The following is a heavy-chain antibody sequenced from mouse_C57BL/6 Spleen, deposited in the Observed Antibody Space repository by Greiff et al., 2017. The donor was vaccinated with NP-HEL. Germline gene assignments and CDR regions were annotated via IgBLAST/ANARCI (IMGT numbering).Heavy chain of an antibody. D-gene: IGHD1-1*01. CDR1: GYTFTSYW. Sequence: QVQLQQPGAELVMPGASVKLSCKASGYTFTSYWMHWVKQRPGQGLEWIGEIDPSDSYTNYNQKFKGKSTLTVDKSSSTAYMQLSSLTSEDSAVYYWARGYYGSSHYAMDYWGQGTSVTVSS. CDR3: ARGYYGSSHYAMDY. CDR2: IDPSDSYT. J-gene: IGHJ4*01. V-gene: IGHV1-69*01.